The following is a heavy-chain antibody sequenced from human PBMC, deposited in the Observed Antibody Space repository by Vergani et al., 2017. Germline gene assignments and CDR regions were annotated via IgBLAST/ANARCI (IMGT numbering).Heavy chain of an antibody. J-gene: IGHJ6*03. CDR2: ISGPGLST. CDR3: VRDQVPAAIRLNVGNYMDG. V-gene: IGHV3-23*01. D-gene: IGHD2-2*02. CDR1: GFTFTAHG. Sequence: EVQLLESGGGSAQPGESLRLSCVASGFTFTAHGLNWVRQAPGRGLAWVSSISGPGLSTYYADSVKGRFSISRDNSKNTVFLQMHSLRAEDTAIYYCVRDQVPAAIRLNVGNYMDGWGKGTTVIVSS.